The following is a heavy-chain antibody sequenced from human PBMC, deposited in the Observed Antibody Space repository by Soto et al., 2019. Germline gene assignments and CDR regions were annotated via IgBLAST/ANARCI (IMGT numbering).Heavy chain of an antibody. D-gene: IGHD2-2*01. Sequence: QVQLVQSGVEVKKPGSSVKVSCKASGGTFSSYAISWVRQAPGQGLEWMGGIIPIFGTANYAQKFQGRVTITADESTSTAYMELSSLRSEDTAVYYCAGNSDIVVVPAAMWSAHSNYYGMDVWGQGTTVTVSS. CDR1: GGTFSSYA. J-gene: IGHJ6*02. CDR2: IIPIFGTA. V-gene: IGHV1-69*01. CDR3: AGNSDIVVVPAAMWSAHSNYYGMDV.